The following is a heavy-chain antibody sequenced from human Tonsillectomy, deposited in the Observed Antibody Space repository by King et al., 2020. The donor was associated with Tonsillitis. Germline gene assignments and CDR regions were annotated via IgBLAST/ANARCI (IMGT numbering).Heavy chain of an antibody. Sequence: VQLVESGGGVVQPGRSLRLSCAASGFTFSSYGMHWVRQAPGKGLEWVAVISDDGSNKYYADSVKGRFTISRDNSKNTLYLQMNSLRAEDTAVYYFAKEWGIAAAGTGNWFDPWGQGTLVTVSS. D-gene: IGHD6-13*01. V-gene: IGHV3-30*18. CDR1: GFTFSSYG. CDR3: AKEWGIAAAGTGNWFDP. J-gene: IGHJ5*02. CDR2: ISDDGSNK.